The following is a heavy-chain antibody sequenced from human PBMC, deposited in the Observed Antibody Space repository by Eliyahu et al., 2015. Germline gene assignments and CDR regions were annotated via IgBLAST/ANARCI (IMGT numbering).Heavy chain of an antibody. D-gene: IGHD3-16*01. CDR3: ARRFAGIFDY. V-gene: IGHV4-39*01. CDR2: IYYSGSA. Sequence: QLQLQESGPGLVKPSETLSLTCSVSGGSISSSSDYWGWIRQPPGKGLEWIGSIYYSGSAYYNPSLKSRVTISVDTSKNQFSLKLSSVTAADTAVYYCARRFAGIFDYWGQGTLVTVSS. J-gene: IGHJ4*02. CDR1: GGSISSSSDY.